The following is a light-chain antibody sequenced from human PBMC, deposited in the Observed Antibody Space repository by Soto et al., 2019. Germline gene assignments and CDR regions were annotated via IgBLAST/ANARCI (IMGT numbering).Light chain of an antibody. CDR3: QYYNDYCWT. J-gene: IGKJ1*01. CDR2: KTS. Sequence: DIQLTQSPSTLSASVGDRVTITCRASQTISSWLAWYQQKPGKAPNLLIYKTSNLESGVPSRFSGSGSGTEFTLTLSSLQTDDFATYYCQYYNDYCWTFGQGTKVEIK. CDR1: QTISSW. V-gene: IGKV1-5*03.